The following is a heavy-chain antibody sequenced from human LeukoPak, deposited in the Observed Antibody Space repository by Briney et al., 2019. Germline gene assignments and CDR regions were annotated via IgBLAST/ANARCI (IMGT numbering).Heavy chain of an antibody. V-gene: IGHV3-23*01. CDR3: AKYVSARGPPYALAV. J-gene: IGHJ6*02. CDR1: GFTFSSYA. D-gene: IGHD2/OR15-2a*01. CDR2: ISGSGRST. Sequence: GGSLILSCAASGFTFSSYAMSWVRQAPGKGLEWVSAISGSGRSTYYADSVKGRFTISRDNSKNTLYLQMNSLRAEDTAVYYCAKYVSARGPPYALAVWGQGTTVTVSS.